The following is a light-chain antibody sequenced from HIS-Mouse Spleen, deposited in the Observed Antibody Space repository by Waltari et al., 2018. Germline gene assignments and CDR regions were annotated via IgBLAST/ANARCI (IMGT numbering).Light chain of an antibody. Sequence: EIVLTQSPATLSVSPGETATLSCRASQSVSSYLAWYPQNPGQAPRLLIYDASNRATGIPARFSGSGSGTDFTLTISSLEPEDFAVYYCQQRSNWPQWTFGQGTKVEIK. V-gene: IGKV3-11*01. CDR2: DAS. J-gene: IGKJ1*01. CDR1: QSVSSY. CDR3: QQRSNWPQWT.